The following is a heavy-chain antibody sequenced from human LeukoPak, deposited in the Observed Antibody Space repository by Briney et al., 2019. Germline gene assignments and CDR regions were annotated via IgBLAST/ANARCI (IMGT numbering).Heavy chain of an antibody. CDR2: IYSGGST. V-gene: IGHV3-53*01. J-gene: IGHJ6*02. CDR3: ARAITGYEGMDV. CDR1: GFTVSSNY. D-gene: IGHD2-15*01. Sequence: GGSLRLSCAASGFTVSSNYMSWVRQAPGKGLEWVSVIYSGGSTYYADSVKGRFTISRDNSKNTLYLQMNSLRAEDTAVYYCARAITGYEGMDVWGQGTTVTVSS.